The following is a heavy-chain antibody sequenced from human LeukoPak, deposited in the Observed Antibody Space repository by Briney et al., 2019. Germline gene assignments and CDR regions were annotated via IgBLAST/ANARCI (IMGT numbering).Heavy chain of an antibody. J-gene: IGHJ4*02. Sequence: GGSLRLSCAASGFTFSSYAMSWVRQAPGKGLEWVSAISGSGGSTYYADSVKGRFTISRDNSKNTLYLQMSSLRAEDTAVYYCAKQTVVVVADSYYFDYWGQGTLVTVSS. CDR1: GFTFSSYA. CDR3: AKQTVVVVADSYYFDY. D-gene: IGHD2-15*01. CDR2: ISGSGGST. V-gene: IGHV3-23*01.